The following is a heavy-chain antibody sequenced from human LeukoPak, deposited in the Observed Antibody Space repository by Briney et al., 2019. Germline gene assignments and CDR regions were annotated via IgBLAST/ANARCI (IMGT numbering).Heavy chain of an antibody. J-gene: IGHJ4*02. CDR3: AKDHLDWGSSFDC. Sequence: GGSLRLSCAASGFTFSNYVMNWVRQAPGKGLEWVSAISGSGDSTHFADSVKGRFTISRDNSKNTLYLRMNSLRADDTAVYYCAKDHLDWGSSFDCWGQGTLVTVSS. V-gene: IGHV3-23*01. CDR2: ISGSGDST. D-gene: IGHD3-9*01. CDR1: GFTFSNYV.